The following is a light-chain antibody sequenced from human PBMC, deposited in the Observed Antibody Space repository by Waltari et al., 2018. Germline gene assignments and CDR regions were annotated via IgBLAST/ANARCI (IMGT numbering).Light chain of an antibody. CDR1: SSDVGAYDS. CDR3: SAYTTSVTLV. CDR2: DVS. J-gene: IGLJ1*01. Sequence: QSALTQPASVSGSPGQSTTISCTGTSSDVGAYDSVSLYQQHPCKSPQLIIYDVSNRPSGISNRFSGSKSGNTASLSISGLQTEDEAEYYCSAYTTSVTLVFGTGTKVTVL. V-gene: IGLV2-14*03.